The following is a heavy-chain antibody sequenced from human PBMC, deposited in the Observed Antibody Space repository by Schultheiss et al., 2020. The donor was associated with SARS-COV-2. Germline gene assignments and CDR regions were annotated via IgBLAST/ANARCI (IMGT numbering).Heavy chain of an antibody. CDR1: GGSFSGYY. V-gene: IGHV4-34*01. Sequence: SETLSLTCAVYGGSFSGYYWSWIRQPPGKGLEWIGSIYYSGSTYYNPSLKSRVTISVDTSKNQFSLKLSSVTAADTAVYYCASDKYCTNGVCYPSSAQTNDAFDIWGQGTMVTVSS. D-gene: IGHD2-8*01. CDR2: IYYSGST. J-gene: IGHJ3*02. CDR3: ASDKYCTNGVCYPSSAQTNDAFDI.